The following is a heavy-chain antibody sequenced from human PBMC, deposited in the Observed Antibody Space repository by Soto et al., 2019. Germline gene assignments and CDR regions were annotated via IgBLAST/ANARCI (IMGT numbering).Heavy chain of an antibody. CDR3: AKGRERQYCSGGSCSSYYYYYGMDV. Sequence: GGSLRLSCAASGFTFSSYAMSWVRQAPGKGLEWVSAISGSGGSTYYADSVKGRFTISRDNSKNTLYLQMNSLRAEDTAVYYCAKGRERQYCSGGSCSSYYYYYGMDVWGQGTTVTVSS. CDR1: GFTFSSYA. J-gene: IGHJ6*02. CDR2: ISGSGGST. V-gene: IGHV3-23*01. D-gene: IGHD2-15*01.